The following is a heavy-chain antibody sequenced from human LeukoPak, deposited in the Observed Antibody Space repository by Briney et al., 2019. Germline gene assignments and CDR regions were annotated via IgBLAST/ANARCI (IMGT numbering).Heavy chain of an antibody. J-gene: IGHJ4*01. V-gene: IGHV3-20*04. CDR3: AREEGPYFDC. CDR1: GFTFHHHG. Sequence: PGGSLRLSGAAAGFTFHHHGMSWVRQVPGKGLEWVSALNWNGDNTGYADSVKGRFTISRDNAKKSLYLQMNSLTAEDTAYYYCAREEGPYFDCWGQGTLVTVSS. CDR2: LNWNGDNT.